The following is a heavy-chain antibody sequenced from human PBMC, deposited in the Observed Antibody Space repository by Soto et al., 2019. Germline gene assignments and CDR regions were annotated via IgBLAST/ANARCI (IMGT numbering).Heavy chain of an antibody. CDR3: ARMYSSGCGWFPP. CDR1: GYSITAGGYY. Sequence: SSETLSLTCFVSGYSITAGGYYWSWIRHHPGKGLEWIGSFYSSGSIIYNPSLRSRVSISGDTSSNQFSMSLTSVTAADTARYYCARMYSSGCGWFPPWGQGTLVTVSS. CDR2: FYSSGSI. J-gene: IGHJ5*02. D-gene: IGHD6-19*01. V-gene: IGHV4-31*03.